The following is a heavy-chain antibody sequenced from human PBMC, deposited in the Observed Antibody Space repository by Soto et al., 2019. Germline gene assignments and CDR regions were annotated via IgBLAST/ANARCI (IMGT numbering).Heavy chain of an antibody. CDR1: GLSLIDFY. D-gene: IGHD2-21*01. Sequence: QMQLVESGGGLVKPGGSLRLSCAASGLSLIDFYMSWIRQAPGKGLEWVSYISINSNYREYADSVKGRHTISRDNAKNSLYLQMNSLRGEDTAVYYCVRGGGGGQFDYWGQGTLVSVSS. V-gene: IGHV3-11*06. CDR2: ISINSNYR. J-gene: IGHJ4*02. CDR3: VRGGGGGQFDY.